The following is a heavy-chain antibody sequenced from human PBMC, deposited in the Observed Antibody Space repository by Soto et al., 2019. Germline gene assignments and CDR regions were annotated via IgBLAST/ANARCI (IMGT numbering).Heavy chain of an antibody. CDR2: TYYRSTWYN. D-gene: IGHD6-19*01. Sequence: QSQTLSLTCAISGDSVSSNSAAWNWIRQSPSRGLEWLGRTYYRSTWYNDYAVSVKSRITINPDTSKNQFSLQLNSVTPEDTAVYYCARTTSSGWDQNFDYWGQGTLVTVSS. CDR1: GDSVSSNSAA. J-gene: IGHJ4*02. V-gene: IGHV6-1*01. CDR3: ARTTSSGWDQNFDY.